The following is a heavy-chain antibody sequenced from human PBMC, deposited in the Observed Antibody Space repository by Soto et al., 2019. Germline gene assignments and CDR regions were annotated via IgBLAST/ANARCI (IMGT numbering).Heavy chain of an antibody. CDR3: ARDYDTSKNDCFDP. CDR1: GYSFTTYG. V-gene: IGHV1-18*01. CDR2: VSTYADA. J-gene: IGHJ5*02. Sequence: QVQLVQSGAEVKKPGASVKVSSKASGYSFTTYGISWVRQAPGQGLEWMGWVSTYADANHAQKFKGRVTMTTDTTTNTAYMELRSLTSDDTAVYYCARDYDTSKNDCFDPWGQGTLVTVSS. D-gene: IGHD3-22*01.